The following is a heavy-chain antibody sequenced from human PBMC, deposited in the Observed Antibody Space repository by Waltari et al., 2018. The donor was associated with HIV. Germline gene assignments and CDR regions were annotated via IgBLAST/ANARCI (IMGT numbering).Heavy chain of an antibody. CDR1: GYTFTSYG. J-gene: IGHJ4*02. V-gene: IGHV1-18*01. D-gene: IGHD3-22*01. Sequence: QVQLVQSGAEVKKPGASVKVSCKASGYTFTSYGSSWVRQAPGQGLEWMGWISAYNGNTNYAQKLQGRVTMTTDTSTSTAYMELRSLRSDDTAVYYCARDITDYDSSGYYSQHRDYWGQGTLVTVSS. CDR2: ISAYNGNT. CDR3: ARDITDYDSSGYYSQHRDY.